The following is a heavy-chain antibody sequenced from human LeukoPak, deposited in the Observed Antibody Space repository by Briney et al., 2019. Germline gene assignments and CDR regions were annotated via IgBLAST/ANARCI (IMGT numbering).Heavy chain of an antibody. V-gene: IGHV3-23*01. CDR3: AKQGLDSSGWYDWFDP. D-gene: IGHD6-19*01. Sequence: GGSLRLSCAASGFTFSSYVMSWVREAPGKGLEWVSAISGSGGSTYYADSVKGRFTISRDNSKNTLYLQMNSLRAEDTAVYYCAKQGLDSSGWYDWFDPWGQGTLVTVSS. J-gene: IGHJ5*02. CDR2: ISGSGGST. CDR1: GFTFSSYV.